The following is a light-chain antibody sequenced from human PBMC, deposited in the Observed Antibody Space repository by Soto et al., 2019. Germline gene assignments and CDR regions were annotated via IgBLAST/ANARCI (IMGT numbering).Light chain of an antibody. CDR3: SLYTSENTYV. CDR1: STDFVSYNR. Sequence: QSALTQAPAVSGCPGQSVTISCTGTSTDFVSYNRVSWYQQPPGTAPKLIIYEASNRPSGVPDRFSGSKSGNTASLTISGLQAADEADYYCSLYTSENTYVFGTGTKV. CDR2: EAS. V-gene: IGLV2-18*01. J-gene: IGLJ1*01.